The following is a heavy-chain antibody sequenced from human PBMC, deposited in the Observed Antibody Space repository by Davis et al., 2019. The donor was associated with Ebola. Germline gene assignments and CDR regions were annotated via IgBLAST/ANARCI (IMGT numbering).Heavy chain of an antibody. J-gene: IGHJ4*02. CDR2: ISAYNCNT. CDR3: ARASYYYDSSGYYHGFDY. Sequence: AASVKVSCKASGYTFTSYGISWVRQAPGQGLEWMGWISAYNCNTNYAQKLQGRVTMTTDTSTSTAYMELRSLRSDDTAVYYCARASYYYDSSGYYHGFDYWGQGTLVTVSS. CDR1: GYTFTSYG. D-gene: IGHD3-22*01. V-gene: IGHV1-18*04.